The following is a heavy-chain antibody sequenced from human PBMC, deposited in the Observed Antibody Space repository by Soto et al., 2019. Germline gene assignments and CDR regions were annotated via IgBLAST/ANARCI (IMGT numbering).Heavy chain of an antibody. CDR2: ISYDGSNK. CDR3: AKDGGGVYYYYGMDV. Sequence: GGSLRLSCAASGFTFSSYGMHWVRQAPGKGLEWVAVISYDGSNKYYADSVKGRFTISRDNSKNTLYLKMNSLRAEDTAVYYCAKDGGGVYYYYGMDVWGQGTTVTVSS. D-gene: IGHD3-16*01. V-gene: IGHV3-30*18. J-gene: IGHJ6*02. CDR1: GFTFSSYG.